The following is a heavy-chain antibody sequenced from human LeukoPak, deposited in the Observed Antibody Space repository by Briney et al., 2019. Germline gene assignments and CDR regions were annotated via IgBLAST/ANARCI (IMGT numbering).Heavy chain of an antibody. D-gene: IGHD3-9*01. V-gene: IGHV4-59*01. J-gene: IGHJ6*02. Sequence: SETLSLTCTVSGGSISSYYWSWIRQPPGKGLEWIGYIYYSGSTNYNPSLKSRVTISVDTSKNQFSLKLSSVTAADTAVYYCARDRGYDILADYYYGMDVWGQGTTVTVSS. CDR3: ARDRGYDILADYYYGMDV. CDR2: IYYSGST. CDR1: GGSISSYY.